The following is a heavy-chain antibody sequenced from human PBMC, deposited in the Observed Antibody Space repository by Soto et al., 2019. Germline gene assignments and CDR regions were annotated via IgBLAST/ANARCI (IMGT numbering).Heavy chain of an antibody. CDR1: GGSSGDLGCS. CDR2: IYHSGST. D-gene: IGHD3-22*01. CDR3: ARGAVVNFDS. V-gene: IGHV4-30-2*01. J-gene: IGHJ4*02. Sequence: SETLSLTYAVFGGSSGDLGCSRTLTRQPPGKGLEWIGYIYHSGSTYYNPSLKSRVTISVDRSKNQFSLKLTSVTAADTAVYYCARGAVVNFDSWGQGTLVTVSS.